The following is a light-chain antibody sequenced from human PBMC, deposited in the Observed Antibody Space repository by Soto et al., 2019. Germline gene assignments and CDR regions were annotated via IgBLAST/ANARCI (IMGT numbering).Light chain of an antibody. V-gene: IGLV2-14*01. J-gene: IGLJ3*02. Sequence: QSALTQPASVSGSPGQSITISCTGTSSDVGAYNYVSWYQQHPGKAPKLMIYEVSNRPSGVSNRFSGSKSGNTASRTISGLQAEDEGDYYCSSYTSGSTWVFGGGTKVTVL. CDR2: EVS. CDR1: SSDVGAYNY. CDR3: SSYTSGSTWV.